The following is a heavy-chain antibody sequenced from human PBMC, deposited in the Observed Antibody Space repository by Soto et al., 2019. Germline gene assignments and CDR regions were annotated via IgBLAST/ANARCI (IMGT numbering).Heavy chain of an antibody. D-gene: IGHD6-13*01. CDR1: VCTLPELS. Sequence: VASVQVSYQGSVCTLPELSMLGVLHAPGKGLEGMGGFDPEDGETIYAQKFQGRVTMTEDTSTDTAYMELSSLRSEDTAVYYCATPSPLYSSSWYSSNYGMDVWGQGTTVTVSS. CDR2: FDPEDGET. CDR3: ATPSPLYSSSWYSSNYGMDV. J-gene: IGHJ6*02. V-gene: IGHV1-24*01.